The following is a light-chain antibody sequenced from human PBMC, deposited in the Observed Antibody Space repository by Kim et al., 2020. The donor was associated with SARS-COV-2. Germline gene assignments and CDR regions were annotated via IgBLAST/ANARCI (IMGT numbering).Light chain of an antibody. Sequence: ASVGDRVIIACRASQDIGDDLGWYRQKPGKAPELLIHGASHLQSEVPSRFSGNGSNTDFTLTIRSLHPEDFATYYCLQYSNYPRTFGRGTKVDIK. CDR1: QDIGDD. J-gene: IGKJ1*01. CDR2: GAS. V-gene: IGKV1-6*02. CDR3: LQYSNYPRT.